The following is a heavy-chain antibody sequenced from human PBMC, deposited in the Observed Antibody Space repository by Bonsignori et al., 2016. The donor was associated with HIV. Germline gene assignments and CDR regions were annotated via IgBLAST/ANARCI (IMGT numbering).Heavy chain of an antibody. J-gene: IGHJ4*02. D-gene: IGHD2-2*02. CDR2: INHSGST. V-gene: IGHV4-34*01. Sequence: WIRQPPGKGLEWIGEINHSGSTNYNPSLKSRVTISVDTSKNQFSLKLSSVTAADTAVYYCARGRPTPGYCSSTSCYNYDYWGQGTLVTVSS. CDR3: ARGRPTPGYCSSTSCYNYDY.